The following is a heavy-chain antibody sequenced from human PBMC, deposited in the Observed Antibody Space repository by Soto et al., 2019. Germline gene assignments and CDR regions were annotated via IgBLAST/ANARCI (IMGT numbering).Heavy chain of an antibody. CDR1: GFSFNSYG. CDR3: VKATCSSTACYIDY. Sequence: QVQLVESGGGVVQPGRSLKLSCAASGFSFNSYGMHWVRQAPGKGLEWVAVISFDGDNYYYEDSVKGRFTISRDNSKNRLYLQMISLRAEDTAVYYCVKATCSSTACYIDYWGQGTLVTVSS. V-gene: IGHV3-30*18. D-gene: IGHD2-2*01. CDR2: ISFDGDNY. J-gene: IGHJ4*02.